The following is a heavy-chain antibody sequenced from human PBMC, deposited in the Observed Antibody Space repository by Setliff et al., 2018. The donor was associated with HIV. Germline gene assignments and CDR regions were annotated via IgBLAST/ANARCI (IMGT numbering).Heavy chain of an antibody. Sequence: GGSLRLSCAASGFTFSSYVMHWVRQAPGKGLEWVAYIRNDGRDKYAAVSLRGRFTISRDNSKNTLYLQMNSLRTEDTAVYYCATDRGFCTLDYWGQGTLVTVSS. CDR1: GFTFSSYV. CDR2: IRNDGRDK. J-gene: IGHJ4*02. D-gene: IGHD2-8*01. CDR3: ATDRGFCTLDY. V-gene: IGHV3-30*02.